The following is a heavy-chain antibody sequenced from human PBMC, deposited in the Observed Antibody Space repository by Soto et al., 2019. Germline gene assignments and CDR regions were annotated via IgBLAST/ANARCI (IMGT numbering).Heavy chain of an antibody. D-gene: IGHD1-20*01. CDR3: AGGPRYWSFAL. CDR2: FSYSGSL. Sequence: GELQQWGTGLLKPSETLSLNCSVYGESSRAYHWSWIRQSPGEGLEWIGEFSYSGSLNYNPSLKGRVAVSLDTSTNHFSLTMTSVTAADTAVYFCAGGPRYWSFALWGRGTLVTVS. CDR1: GESSRAYH. J-gene: IGHJ2*01. V-gene: IGHV4-34*01.